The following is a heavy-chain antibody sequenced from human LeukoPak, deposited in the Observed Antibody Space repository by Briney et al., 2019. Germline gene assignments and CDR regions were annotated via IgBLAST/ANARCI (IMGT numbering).Heavy chain of an antibody. V-gene: IGHV3-30*18. J-gene: IGHJ4*02. CDR1: GFTFSSYA. CDR3: AKDHYSSSWRGADY. CDR2: ISYDGSNK. Sequence: GGSLRLSCAASGFTFSSYAMSWVRQAPGKGLEWVAVISYDGSNKYYADSAKGRFTISRDNSKNTLYLQMNSLRAEDTAVYYCAKDHYSSSWRGADYWGQGALVTVSS. D-gene: IGHD6-13*01.